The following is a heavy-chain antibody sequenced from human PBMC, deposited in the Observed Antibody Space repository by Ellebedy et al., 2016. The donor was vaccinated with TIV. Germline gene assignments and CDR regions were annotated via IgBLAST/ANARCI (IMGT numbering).Heavy chain of an antibody. J-gene: IGHJ4*01. CDR1: GFTFHNYA. CDR2: ISDSGSRT. CDR3: AKSRNGRATAGDN. Sequence: GESLKISCAASGFTFHNYAMSWVRQAPGRGLEWVSAISDSGSRTYYADSVKGRFTISRDNSRNTLYPQMDSLRAEDTGVYYCAKSRNGRATAGDNWGQGTLVTVSS. D-gene: IGHD2-21*02. V-gene: IGHV3-23*01.